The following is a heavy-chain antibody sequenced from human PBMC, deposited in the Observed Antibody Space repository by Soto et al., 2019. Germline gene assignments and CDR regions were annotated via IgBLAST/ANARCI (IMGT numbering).Heavy chain of an antibody. CDR1: GFSVTANY. D-gene: IGHD5-12*01. Sequence: EVQVVESGGGLIQPGRSLRLSCEVSGFSVTANYMSWVRQAPGKGREWVSVIYSGGSTYYIDSVKGRFSISRDISKNTLYLQMNNLRAEDTAVYYCHGYGYWGQGTLVTVSS. CDR3: HGYGY. V-gene: IGHV3-53*01. CDR2: IYSGGST. J-gene: IGHJ4*02.